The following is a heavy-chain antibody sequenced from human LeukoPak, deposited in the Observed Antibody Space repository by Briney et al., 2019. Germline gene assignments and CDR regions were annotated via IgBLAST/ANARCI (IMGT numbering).Heavy chain of an antibody. CDR3: AKIGIGAYYGMDV. CDR2: ISWNSGSI. CDR1: GFTFDDYA. V-gene: IGHV3-9*01. Sequence: PGRSLRLSCAASGFTFDDYAMHWVRQAPGKGLEWVSGISWNSGSIGYADSVKGRFTISRDNAKNSLYLQMNSLRAEDTALYYCAKIGIGAYYGMDVWGQGTTVTVSS. D-gene: IGHD3-10*01. J-gene: IGHJ6*02.